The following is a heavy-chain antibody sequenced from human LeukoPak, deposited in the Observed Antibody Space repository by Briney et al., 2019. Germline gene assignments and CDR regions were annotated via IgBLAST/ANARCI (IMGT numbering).Heavy chain of an antibody. CDR1: GFTFSSYS. CDR3: TRAGAAEESSSGYAHPFDY. V-gene: IGHV3-30*03. D-gene: IGHD3-22*01. CDR2: ISYDGSNK. Sequence: GGSLRLSCAASGFTFSSYSMNWVRQAPGKGLEWVAVISYDGSNKYYADSVKGRFTISRDNSKNTLYLQMNSLKTEDTAVYYCTRAGAAEESSSGYAHPFDYWGQGTLVTVSS. J-gene: IGHJ4*02.